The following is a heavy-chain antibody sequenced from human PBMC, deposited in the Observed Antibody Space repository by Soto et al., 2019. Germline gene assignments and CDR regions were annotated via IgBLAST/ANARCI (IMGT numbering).Heavy chain of an antibody. V-gene: IGHV5-51*01. D-gene: IGHD6-19*01. CDR2: IYPGDSDT. CDR3: ARPAAHSSGWSDY. J-gene: IGHJ4*02. Sequence: PXESLEISWKGPGYSFKSYWLGWVREMPGKGLEWMGIIYPGDSDTRYSPSFQGQVTISADKSISTAYLQWSSLKASDTAMYYCARPAAHSSGWSDYWGQGTLVTVSS. CDR1: GYSFKSYW.